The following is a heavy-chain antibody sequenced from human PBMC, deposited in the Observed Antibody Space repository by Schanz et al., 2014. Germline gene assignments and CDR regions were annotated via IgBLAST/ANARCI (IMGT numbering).Heavy chain of an antibody. V-gene: IGHV3-33*06. Sequence: QGQLVESGGGVVQPGKSLRLSCATSGFIFRSFGIHWVRQAPGKGLEWVAVIWSDGTNEYYADSVKGRFTISGDSSKYTVYLQMNSLGADDTAVYYCAKGPYYYYDMDVWGNGTTVTVSS. CDR2: IWSDGTNE. CDR3: AKGPYYYYDMDV. J-gene: IGHJ6*03. CDR1: GFIFRSFG.